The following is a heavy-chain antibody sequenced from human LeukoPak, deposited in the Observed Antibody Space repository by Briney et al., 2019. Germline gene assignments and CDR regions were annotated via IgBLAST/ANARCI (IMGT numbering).Heavy chain of an antibody. CDR3: AKSGIDHYDSNGYYWPFDY. CDR1: GFTFDDYA. V-gene: IGHV3-9*01. J-gene: IGHJ4*02. Sequence: QPGRSLRPSCAASGFTFDDYAMHWVRQAPGKGLEWVSGISWNSGSIGYADSVKGRFTISRDNAKNSLYLQMNSLRAEDTALYYCAKSGIDHYDSNGYYWPFDYWGQGTLVIVSS. CDR2: ISWNSGSI. D-gene: IGHD3-22*01.